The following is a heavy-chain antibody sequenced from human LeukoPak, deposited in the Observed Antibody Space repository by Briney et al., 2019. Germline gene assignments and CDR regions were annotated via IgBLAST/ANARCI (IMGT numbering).Heavy chain of an antibody. CDR2: IYYSGST. CDR1: GGSISSSSYY. Sequence: SETLSLTCTVSGGSISSSSYYWGWIRQPPGKGLEWIGSIYYSGSTYYNPSLKSRVTISVDTSKNQFSLKLSSVTAADTAVYYCARHRALPGLFDFWGQGTLVTVSS. J-gene: IGHJ4*02. CDR3: ARHRALPGLFDF. V-gene: IGHV4-39*01. D-gene: IGHD2-15*01.